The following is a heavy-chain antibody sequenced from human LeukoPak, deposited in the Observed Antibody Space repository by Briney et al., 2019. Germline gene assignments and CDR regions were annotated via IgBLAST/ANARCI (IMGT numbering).Heavy chain of an antibody. CDR1: GFTVSITY. Sequence: PGGSLRLPCAASGFTVSITYMTWVRQAPGKGLEWVSFIYSGDTTYYADSVKGRFTISRDSSKNTLYLQMNSLRVEDTAVYYCARDGGSGSPHLSYSYYGMDVWGQGTTVTVSS. J-gene: IGHJ6*02. CDR2: IYSGDTT. CDR3: ARDGGSGSPHLSYSYYGMDV. D-gene: IGHD3-10*01. V-gene: IGHV3-53*01.